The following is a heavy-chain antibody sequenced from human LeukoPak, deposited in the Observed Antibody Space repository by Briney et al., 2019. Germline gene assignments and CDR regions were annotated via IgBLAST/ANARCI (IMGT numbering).Heavy chain of an antibody. V-gene: IGHV4-59*01. Sequence: SETLSLTCTVSGGSISSYYWSWIRQPPGKGLGWIGYIYYSGSTNYNPSLKSRVTISVDTSKNQFPLKLSSVTAADTAVYYCARHSSSWYNWFDPWGQGTLVTVSS. CDR1: GGSISSYY. CDR3: ARHSSSWYNWFDP. D-gene: IGHD6-13*01. CDR2: IYYSGST. J-gene: IGHJ5*02.